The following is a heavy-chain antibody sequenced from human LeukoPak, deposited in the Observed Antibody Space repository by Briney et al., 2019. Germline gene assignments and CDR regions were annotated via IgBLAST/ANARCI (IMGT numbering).Heavy chain of an antibody. Sequence: PSETLSLTCTVSGGSISSGSYYWSWIRQPAGTGLEWIGRIYSSGSTNFNPSLKSRVTISVYTSKNQFSLNLSSVTAADTAVYYCARDGGTGYLDYWGQGTLVTVSS. J-gene: IGHJ4*02. CDR1: GGSISSGSYY. D-gene: IGHD3-16*01. CDR2: IYSSGST. V-gene: IGHV4-61*02. CDR3: ARDGGTGYLDY.